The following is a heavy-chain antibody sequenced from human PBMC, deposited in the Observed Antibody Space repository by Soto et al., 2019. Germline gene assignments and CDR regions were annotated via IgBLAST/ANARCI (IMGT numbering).Heavy chain of an antibody. Sequence: EVPLLEPGGGLVQPGGSLRLSCAASGFTFSSYAMSWVRQAPGKGLEWVSAISGSGGSTYYADSVKGRFTISRDNSKNTLYLQMNSLRAEDTAVYYCAKDSALYYDFWSGYFYYWGQGTLVTVSS. D-gene: IGHD3-3*01. CDR2: ISGSGGST. CDR1: GFTFSSYA. J-gene: IGHJ4*02. V-gene: IGHV3-23*01. CDR3: AKDSALYYDFWSGYFYY.